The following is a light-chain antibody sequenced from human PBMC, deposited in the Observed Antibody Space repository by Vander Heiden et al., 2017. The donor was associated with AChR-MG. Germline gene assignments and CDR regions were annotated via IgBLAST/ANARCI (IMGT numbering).Light chain of an antibody. CDR1: RDISNF. CDR3: QQCYSTPRT. V-gene: IGKV1-39*01. Sequence: DIQMTQSPSSLSASVGDRVTITCRTSRDISNFLNWYQRKPGRAPDLLIYSASTLQSGVPSRFNGSGSGTNFTLTISSLQPEDFATYSCQQCYSTPRTFGQGTKLEIK. CDR2: SAS. J-gene: IGKJ2*02.